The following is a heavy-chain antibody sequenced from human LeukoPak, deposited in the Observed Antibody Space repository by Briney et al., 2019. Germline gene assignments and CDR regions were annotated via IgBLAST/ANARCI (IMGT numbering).Heavy chain of an antibody. D-gene: IGHD2-2*01. Sequence: GGSLRLSCVASGFTFSDYWMHWVRQAPGKGLVWLSRINSEGSSVSYADSVKGRITISRDNAKNTLYLQMSSLRAEDTAVYYCARSYCSSTSCYVGLWYYYYGMDVWGQGTTVTVSS. CDR3: ARSYCSSTSCYVGLWYYYYGMDV. J-gene: IGHJ6*02. CDR2: INSEGSSV. V-gene: IGHV3-74*01. CDR1: GFTFSDYW.